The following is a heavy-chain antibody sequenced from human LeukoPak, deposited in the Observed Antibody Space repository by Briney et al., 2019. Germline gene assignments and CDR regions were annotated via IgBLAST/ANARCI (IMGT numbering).Heavy chain of an antibody. J-gene: IGHJ4*02. V-gene: IGHV1-69*13. CDR3: AREAIDSSSLYY. D-gene: IGHD6-13*01. CDR2: IIPIFGTA. CDR1: GGTFSSYA. Sequence: SVKVSCKAPGGTFSSYAISWVRQAPGQGLEWMGGIIPIFGTANYAQKFQGRVTITADESTSTAYMELSSLRSEDTAVYYCAREAIDSSSLYYWGQGTLVTVSS.